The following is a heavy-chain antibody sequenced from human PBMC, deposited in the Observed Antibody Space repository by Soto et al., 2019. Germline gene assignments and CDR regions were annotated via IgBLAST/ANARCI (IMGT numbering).Heavy chain of an antibody. D-gene: IGHD3-22*01. J-gene: IGHJ4*02. CDR3: ARGSITMIVVAPDY. CDR1: GGSISSGGYY. V-gene: IGHV4-31*03. Sequence: SETLSLTCTVSGGSISSGGYYWSWIRQHPGKGLEWIGYIYYSGSTYYNPSLKSRVTISVDTSKNQFSLKLSSVTAADTAVYYWARGSITMIVVAPDYWGQGTLVTVSS. CDR2: IYYSGST.